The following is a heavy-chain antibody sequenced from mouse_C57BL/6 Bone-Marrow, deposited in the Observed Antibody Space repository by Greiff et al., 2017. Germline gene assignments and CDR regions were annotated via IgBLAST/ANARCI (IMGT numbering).Heavy chain of an antibody. D-gene: IGHD4-1*01. J-gene: IGHJ2*01. CDR1: GYTFTSYS. CDR2: INPSSGYT. CDR3: ARYLQLTGKGY. V-gene: IGHV1-4*01. Sequence: QVQLQQSGAELARPGASVKMSCTASGYTFTSYSMHWVKQRPGQGLEWIGYINPSSGYTKYNQKFKDKATLTADKSSSTAYMQLSSLTSEDSAVYYCARYLQLTGKGYWGQGTTLTVSS.